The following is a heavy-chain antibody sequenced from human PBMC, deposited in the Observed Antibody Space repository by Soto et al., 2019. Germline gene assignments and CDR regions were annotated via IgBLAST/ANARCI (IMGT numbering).Heavy chain of an antibody. D-gene: IGHD6-13*01. CDR1: GGSISSGSYY. V-gene: IGHV4-31*03. Sequence: QVQLQESGPGLVKPAQTLSLTSTVSGGSISSGSYYWSWIRQHPGKGLEWIGYIYYSGSTYYNPSLKSRVTISVDTSKTQFSLKLSSVTAADTAVYYCARGYSSKSDWFDPWGQGTLVTVSS. CDR2: IYYSGST. CDR3: ARGYSSKSDWFDP. J-gene: IGHJ5*02.